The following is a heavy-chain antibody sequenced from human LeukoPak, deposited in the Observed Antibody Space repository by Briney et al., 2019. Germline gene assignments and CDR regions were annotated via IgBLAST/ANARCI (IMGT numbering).Heavy chain of an antibody. CDR2: ISSGSSYI. D-gene: IGHD1-1*01. J-gene: IGHJ4*02. CDR3: ANLIREDDDDY. CDR1: GFTFSSYG. Sequence: GSLRLSCAASGFTFSSYGMNWVRQAPGKGLEWVSSISSGSSYIYYADSVKGRFTISRDDSKNTLYLQMNSLRAEDTAVYYCANLIREDDDDYWGQGTLVTVSS. V-gene: IGHV3-21*04.